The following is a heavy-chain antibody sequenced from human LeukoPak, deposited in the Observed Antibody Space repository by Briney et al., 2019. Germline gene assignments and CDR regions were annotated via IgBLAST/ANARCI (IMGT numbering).Heavy chain of an antibody. V-gene: IGHV3-21*01. Sequence: GGSLRLSCAASGFTFSSYSMNWVRQAPGKGLEWVSSISSSSSYIYYADSVKGLFTISRENAKNSLYLQMNSLRAEDTAVYYCARWGNKYYYGSGTLGPYYFDYWGQGTLVTVSS. CDR3: ARWGNKYYYGSGTLGPYYFDY. CDR1: GFTFSSYS. D-gene: IGHD3-10*01. J-gene: IGHJ4*02. CDR2: ISSSSSYI.